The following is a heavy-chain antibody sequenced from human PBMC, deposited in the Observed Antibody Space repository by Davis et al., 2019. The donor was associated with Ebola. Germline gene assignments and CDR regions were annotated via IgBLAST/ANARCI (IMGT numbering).Heavy chain of an antibody. CDR2: IWYDGSNK. D-gene: IGHD3-3*01. J-gene: IGHJ6*02. V-gene: IGHV3-33*01. CDR1: GFTFSSYG. Sequence: GESLKISCAASGFTFSSYGMHWVRQAPGKGLEWVAVIWYDGSNKYYADSVKGRFTISRDNAKNSLYLQMNSLRDEDTAVYYCARDGGFLEWLWANYYYYGMDVWGQGTTVTVSS. CDR3: ARDGGFLEWLWANYYYYGMDV.